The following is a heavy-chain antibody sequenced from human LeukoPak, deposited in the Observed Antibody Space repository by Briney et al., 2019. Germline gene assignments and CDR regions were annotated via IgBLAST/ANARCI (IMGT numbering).Heavy chain of an antibody. V-gene: IGHV3-66*02. CDR2: IYSGGST. Sequence: QSGGSLRLSCAASGFTVSSNYMSWVRQAPGKGLEWVSVIYSGGSTYYADSVKGRFTISRDNSKNTLYLQMNSLRAEDTAVYYCARGWGDYERPYYFDYWGQGTLVTVSS. J-gene: IGHJ4*02. CDR1: GFTVSSNY. D-gene: IGHD4-17*01. CDR3: ARGWGDYERPYYFDY.